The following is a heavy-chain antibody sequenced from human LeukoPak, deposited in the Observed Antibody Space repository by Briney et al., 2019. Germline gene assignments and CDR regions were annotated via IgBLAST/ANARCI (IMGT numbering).Heavy chain of an antibody. J-gene: IGHJ4*02. V-gene: IGHV4-39*07. CDR2: IFYSGGT. CDR3: ARGIAVAGTH. CDR1: GGSINTPNYY. D-gene: IGHD6-19*01. Sequence: SETLSLTCTVSGGSINTPNYYWGWIRQTPGKGLEWIGNIFYSGGTYYSPSLTSRVTISLDTSRNQFSLKLNSVTAADTAVYYCARGIAVAGTHWGQGTLVTVSS.